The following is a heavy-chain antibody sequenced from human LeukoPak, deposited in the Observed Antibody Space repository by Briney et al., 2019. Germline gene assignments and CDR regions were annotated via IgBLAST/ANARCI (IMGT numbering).Heavy chain of an antibody. V-gene: IGHV4-38-2*02. Sequence: KTSETLSLTCTVSGYSISSGYYWGWIRQPPGKGLEWIGSIYHSGSTYYNPSLKSRVTISVDTSKNQFSLKLSSVTAADTAVYYCARARDYVWGSYRYTGAAIDYWGQGTLVTVSS. CDR1: GYSISSGYY. D-gene: IGHD3-16*02. CDR3: ARARDYVWGSYRYTGAAIDY. J-gene: IGHJ4*02. CDR2: IYHSGST.